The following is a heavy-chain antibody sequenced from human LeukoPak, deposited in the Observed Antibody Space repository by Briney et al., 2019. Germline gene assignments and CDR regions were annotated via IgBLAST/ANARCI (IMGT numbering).Heavy chain of an antibody. V-gene: IGHV3-30*09. CDR3: ARETLGAAGTDAFDI. D-gene: IGHD6-13*01. CDR2: ISYDGSNK. Sequence: PGRSLRLSCAASGFTFSSYVMHWVRQAPGKGLEWVAVISYDGSNKYYADSVKGRFAISRDNSKNTLYLQMNSLRAEDTAVYYCARETLGAAGTDAFDIWGQGTMVTVSS. CDR1: GFTFSSYV. J-gene: IGHJ3*02.